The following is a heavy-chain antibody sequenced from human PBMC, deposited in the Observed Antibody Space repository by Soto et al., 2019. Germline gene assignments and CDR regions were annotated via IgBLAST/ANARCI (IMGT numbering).Heavy chain of an antibody. CDR1: GGSFSGYY. J-gene: IGHJ4*02. D-gene: IGHD6-6*01. CDR3: ARSSRGAARFRPLDY. V-gene: IGHV4-34*01. Sequence: QVQLQQWGAGLLKPSETLSLTCAVYGGSFSGYYWSWIRQPPGKGLEWIGEINHSGSTNYNPSLKSRVTISVDTSKNQFSLKLSSVTAADTAVYYCARSSRGAARFRPLDYWGQGTLVTVSS. CDR2: INHSGST.